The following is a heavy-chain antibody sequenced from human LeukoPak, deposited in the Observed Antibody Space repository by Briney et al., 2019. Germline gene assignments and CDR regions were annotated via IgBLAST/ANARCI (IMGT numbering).Heavy chain of an antibody. CDR1: GGTFSSCA. CDR2: IIPIFGTA. J-gene: IGHJ5*02. CDR3: AREISSSGSDWFDP. Sequence: ASVKVSCKASGGTFSSCAISWVRQAPGQGLEWMGGIIPIFGTANYAQKFQGRVTITADESTSTAYMELSSLRSEDTAVYYCAREISSSGSDWFDPWGQGTLVTVSS. D-gene: IGHD6-19*01. V-gene: IGHV1-69*13.